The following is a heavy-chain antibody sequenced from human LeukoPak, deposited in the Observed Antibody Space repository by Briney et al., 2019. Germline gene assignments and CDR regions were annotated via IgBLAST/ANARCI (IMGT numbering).Heavy chain of an antibody. CDR2: IIPSGVTT. Sequence: GGSLRLSCATSGFTFSNYGMNWVRHAPGKGLEWVSGIIPSGVTTYYADSVKGRFAISRDNSKNTVYLQMNSLRAEDTAVYYCARDDCLLQFGCWGQGTLVTVSS. V-gene: IGHV3-23*01. CDR3: ARDDCLLQFGC. CDR1: GFTFSNYG. D-gene: IGHD5-24*01. J-gene: IGHJ4*02.